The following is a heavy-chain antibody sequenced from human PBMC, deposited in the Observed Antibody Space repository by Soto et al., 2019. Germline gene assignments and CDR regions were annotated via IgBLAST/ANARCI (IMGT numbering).Heavy chain of an antibody. CDR3: ARQGSYYDSKSFGY. D-gene: IGHD3-22*01. Sequence: SGTLSLTCAVNGGSLSGYYWTWIRQSPGKGLEWIGEINQSGGTNYNPSLKSRVTMSVDTSKNEFSLKLRSVTASDTAMYYCARQGSYYDSKSFGYWGQGTLVNVSS. CDR1: GGSLSGYY. V-gene: IGHV4-34*01. CDR2: INQSGGT. J-gene: IGHJ4*02.